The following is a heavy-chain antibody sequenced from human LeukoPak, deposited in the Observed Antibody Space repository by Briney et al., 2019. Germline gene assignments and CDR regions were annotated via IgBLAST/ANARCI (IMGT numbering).Heavy chain of an antibody. CDR2: IHPKSGDS. CDR3: TRGSSYGLPHQF. J-gene: IGHJ4*02. CDR1: GYVFPGYY. Sequence: GASVKVSCKASGYVFPGYYIYWVRQAPGQGLEWVGWIHPKSGDSNYGQRFQGRVIMTRDTSTTTAYMEVSRLASDDTAVYYCTRGSSYGLPHQFWGQGTLVTVSS. V-gene: IGHV1-2*02. D-gene: IGHD5-18*01.